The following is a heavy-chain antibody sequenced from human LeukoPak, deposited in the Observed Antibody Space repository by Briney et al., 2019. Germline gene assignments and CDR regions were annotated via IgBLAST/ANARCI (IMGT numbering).Heavy chain of an antibody. V-gene: IGHV4-39*07. J-gene: IGHJ4*02. Sequence: SETLSLTCTVSGGSISSSSYYWGWIRQPPGKGLEWIGSIYYSGSTYYNPPLKSRVTISVDTSKNQFSLKLSSVTAADTAVYYCGRESTGTISDWGQGTLVTVSS. D-gene: IGHD1-7*01. CDR1: GGSISSSSYY. CDR3: GRESTGTISD. CDR2: IYYSGST.